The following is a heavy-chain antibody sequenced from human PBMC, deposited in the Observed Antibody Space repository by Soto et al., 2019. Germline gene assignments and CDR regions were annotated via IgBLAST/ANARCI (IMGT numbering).Heavy chain of an antibody. V-gene: IGHV3-30*18. Sequence: PWGSLRISCAFSVFTFSLFGMPWVRQAPGKGLEWVAFISYEGRNKYYADSVKGRFTISRDNSKNTLSLQMDSLRPEDTAVYYCAKGRDSTLLRWQYFDNWGQGTQVTVSS. CDR2: ISYEGRNK. J-gene: IGHJ4*02. D-gene: IGHD4-17*01. CDR1: VFTFSLFG. CDR3: AKGRDSTLLRWQYFDN.